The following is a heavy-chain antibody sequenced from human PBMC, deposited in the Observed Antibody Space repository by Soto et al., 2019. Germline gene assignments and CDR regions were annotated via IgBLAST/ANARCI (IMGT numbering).Heavy chain of an antibody. CDR3: ARVLSYGSGSYSPYGMDV. CDR1: GVSFNNNG. D-gene: IGHD3-10*01. Sequence: QVQLVQSGAEVKKPGSSVKVSCKTSGVSFNNNGIGWVRQAPGHGLEWMGGVSPPFRTSNYARTFQGRISITADASTDTVNIELISLTSEEKAQYYCARVLSYGSGSYSPYGMDVWGQGTTVTVSS. CDR2: VSPPFRTS. J-gene: IGHJ6*02. V-gene: IGHV1-69*01.